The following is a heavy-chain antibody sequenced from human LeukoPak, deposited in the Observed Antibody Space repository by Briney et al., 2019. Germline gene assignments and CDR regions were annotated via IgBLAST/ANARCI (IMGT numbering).Heavy chain of an antibody. CDR2: IWYDGSNQ. Sequence: GRSLRLSCAASGFTFSSYGVHWVREAPGKGLEWVAVIWYDGSNQYYADSVKGRFTISRDNSKNTLYLQMNSLRAEDTAVYYCAKDRVGTTTPYYKDVWGPGTTVAVSS. V-gene: IGHV3-33*06. CDR1: GFTFSSYG. J-gene: IGHJ6*03. D-gene: IGHD1-26*01. CDR3: AKDRVGTTTPYYKDV.